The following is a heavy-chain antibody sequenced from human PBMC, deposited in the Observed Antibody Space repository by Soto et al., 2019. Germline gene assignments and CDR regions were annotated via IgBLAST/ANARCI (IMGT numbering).Heavy chain of an antibody. CDR1: GGSISSSNW. J-gene: IGHJ4*02. CDR3: SRDGYSYGNFDY. D-gene: IGHD5-18*01. Sequence: SETVSLTCAVSGGSISSSNWWSWVRQPPGKGLEWRGEIYHSGRTNYNPSLKSRVTISVDKSKNQFSLKLSSVTAADTAVYYCSRDGYSYGNFDYWGQGTLVTVSS. CDR2: IYHSGRT. V-gene: IGHV4-4*02.